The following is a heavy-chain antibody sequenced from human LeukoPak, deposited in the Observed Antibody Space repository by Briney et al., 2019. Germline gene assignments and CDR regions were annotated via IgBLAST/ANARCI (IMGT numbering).Heavy chain of an antibody. J-gene: IGHJ4*02. V-gene: IGHV1-46*01. CDR2: INPNGGST. Sequence: SVTVSCKASGFTFTNYFMHWVRQAPGQGLEWMGIINPNGGSTRYAQKFQGRVTMTRDTSTSTVYMELSSLRSEDTAVYYCARNIPADYWGQGTLVTVSS. CDR1: GFTFTNYF. CDR3: ARNIPADY. D-gene: IGHD2-21*01.